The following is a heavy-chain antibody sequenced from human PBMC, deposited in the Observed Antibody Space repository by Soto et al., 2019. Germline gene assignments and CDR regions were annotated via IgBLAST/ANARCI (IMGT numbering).Heavy chain of an antibody. D-gene: IGHD3-10*01. Sequence: QVQLQESGPGLVKPSQTLSLTCTVSGGSISSGGYYWSWIRQHPGKGLEWIGYIYYSGSTYYNPSLKGRVTISVDTSKHQFSLKLSSVTAADTAVYYCARENGPHYYGSGSYDYCGQGTLVTVSS. J-gene: IGHJ4*02. CDR1: GGSISSGGYY. V-gene: IGHV4-31*03. CDR2: IYYSGST. CDR3: ARENGPHYYGSGSYDY.